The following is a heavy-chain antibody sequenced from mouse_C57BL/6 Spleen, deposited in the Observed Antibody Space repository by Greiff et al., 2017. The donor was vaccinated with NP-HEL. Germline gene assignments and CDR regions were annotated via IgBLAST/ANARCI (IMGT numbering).Heavy chain of an antibody. CDR1: GYTFTSYW. CDR3: ARKAVGFAY. Sequence: VQLQQPGAELVMPGASVKLSCKASGYTFTSYWMHWVKQRPGQGLEWIGEIDPSDSYTNYNQKFKGKSTLTVDKSSSTAYMQLSSLTSEDSAVYYCARKAVGFAYWGQGTLVTVSA. J-gene: IGHJ3*01. CDR2: IDPSDSYT. V-gene: IGHV1-69*01.